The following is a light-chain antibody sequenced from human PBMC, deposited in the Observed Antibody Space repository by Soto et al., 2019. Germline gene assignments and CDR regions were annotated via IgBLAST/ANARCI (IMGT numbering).Light chain of an antibody. V-gene: IGKV3-20*01. CDR2: GAS. Sequence: EIVLTQSPGTLSLSPGERATLSCRASQSVSSNYLAWYQHKPGQAPRLLIYGASSMATGIPDRFSGSGSGTDFTLTISRLEPEDFALYYCQKYGSSFTFGPGTKVDIK. J-gene: IGKJ3*01. CDR1: QSVSSNY. CDR3: QKYGSSFT.